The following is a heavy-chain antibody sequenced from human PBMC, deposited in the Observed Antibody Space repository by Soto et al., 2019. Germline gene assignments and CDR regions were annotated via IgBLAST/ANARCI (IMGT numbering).Heavy chain of an antibody. V-gene: IGHV1-3*01. Sequence: ASVKVSCKASGYTFTSYAMHWVRQAPGQRLEWMGWINAGNGNTKYSQKFQGRVTITRDTSASTAYMELSSLRSEDTAVYYCARGGYSSGWYDYYYYGMDVWGQGTTVTVSS. D-gene: IGHD6-19*01. CDR2: INAGNGNT. CDR1: GYTFTSYA. J-gene: IGHJ6*02. CDR3: ARGGYSSGWYDYYYYGMDV.